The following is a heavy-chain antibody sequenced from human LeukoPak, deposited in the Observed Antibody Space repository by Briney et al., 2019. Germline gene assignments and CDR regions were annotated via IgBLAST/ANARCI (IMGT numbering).Heavy chain of an antibody. D-gene: IGHD6-19*01. J-gene: IGHJ4*02. CDR1: GFTFSDYS. CDR2: VNTVSSYI. CDR3: ARARRSSGWPLVDY. V-gene: IGHV3-21*04. Sequence: GGSLRLSCAASGFTFSDYSMNWVRQAPGKGLEWVASVNTVSSYIYYADSMRGRFTISRDNAKNSLFLQMNSLRAEDTAVYYCARARRSSGWPLVDYWGQGTLVTVSS.